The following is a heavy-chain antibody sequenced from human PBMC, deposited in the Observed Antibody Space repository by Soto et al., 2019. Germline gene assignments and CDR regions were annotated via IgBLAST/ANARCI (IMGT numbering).Heavy chain of an antibody. J-gene: IGHJ6*02. V-gene: IGHV4-31*03. D-gene: IGHD3-3*01. Sequence: QVQLQESGPGLVKPSQTLSLTCTVSGGSISSGGYYWSWIRQHPGKGLEWIGYIYYSGSTYYNPSLKSRVTISVDTSKNQFSLKLSSVTAADTAVYYCAGGSPLVRFLERPHYYYYYGMDVWGQGTTVTVSS. CDR3: AGGSPLVRFLERPHYYYYYGMDV. CDR1: GGSISSGGYY. CDR2: IYYSGST.